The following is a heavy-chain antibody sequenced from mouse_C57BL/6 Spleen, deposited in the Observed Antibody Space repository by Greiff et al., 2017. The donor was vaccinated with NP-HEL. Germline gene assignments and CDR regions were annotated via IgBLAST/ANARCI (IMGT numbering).Heavy chain of an antibody. CDR1: GFTFSSYA. D-gene: IGHD2-4*01. J-gene: IGHJ2*01. CDR2: ISDGGSYT. CDR3: ARDGGYYDYDGVD. V-gene: IGHV5-4*01. Sequence: EVQLVESGGGLVKPGGSLKLSCAASGFTFSSYAMSWVRQTPEKRLEWVATISDGGSYTYYPDNVKGRFTISRDNAKNNLDLQMSHLKSEDTAMYYCARDGGYYDYDGVDWGQGTTLTVSS.